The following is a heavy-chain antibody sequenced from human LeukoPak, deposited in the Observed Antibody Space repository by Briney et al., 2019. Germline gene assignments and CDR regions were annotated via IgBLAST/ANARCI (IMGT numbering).Heavy chain of an antibody. CDR1: GFTFSSYS. J-gene: IGHJ4*02. CDR3: ARWGGTGTTSEDY. CDR2: ISSSSSYI. Sequence: PGGSLRLSCAASGFTFSSYSMNWVRQAPGKGLEWVSSISSSSSYIYYADSVKGRFTISRDNAKNSLYLQMNSLRAEDTAVYYCARWGGTGTTSEDYWGQGTLVTVSS. V-gene: IGHV3-21*01. D-gene: IGHD1-1*01.